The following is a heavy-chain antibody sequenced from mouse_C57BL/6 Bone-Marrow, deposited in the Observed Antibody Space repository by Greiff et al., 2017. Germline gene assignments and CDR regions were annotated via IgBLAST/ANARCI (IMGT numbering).Heavy chain of an antibody. CDR3: ARPCYSNCWDFDV. CDR1: GYTFTRYW. CDR2: IYPGSGST. J-gene: IGHJ1*03. Sequence: QVQLQQPGAELVKPGASVKMSCKASGYTFTRYWITWVKQRPGQGLEWIGDIYPGSGSTNYNEKFKSKATLTVDTSSSTAYMQLSSLTSEDSAVYYCARPCYSNCWDFDVWGTGTTVTVSS. D-gene: IGHD2-5*01. V-gene: IGHV1-55*01.